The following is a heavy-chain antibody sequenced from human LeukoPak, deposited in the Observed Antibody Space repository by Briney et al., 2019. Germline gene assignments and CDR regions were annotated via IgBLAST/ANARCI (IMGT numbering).Heavy chain of an antibody. CDR2: ISGSSGTA. CDR3: AKDRGYGGNSALDY. CDR1: GFTFSSYG. V-gene: IGHV3-23*01. J-gene: IGHJ4*02. D-gene: IGHD4-23*01. Sequence: GASLRLSCATSGFTFSSYGMSWVRQAPGKGLEWVSAISGSSGTAYYADSVKGRFTISSDNSKNTLYLQMNSLRAEDTAVYYCAKDRGYGGNSALDYWGQGTLVIVSS.